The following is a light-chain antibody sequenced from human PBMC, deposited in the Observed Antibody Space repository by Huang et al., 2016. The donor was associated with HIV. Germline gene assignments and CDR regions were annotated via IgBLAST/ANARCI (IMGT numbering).Light chain of an antibody. J-gene: IGKJ1*01. CDR1: QDISNY. V-gene: IGKV1-27*01. CDR2: AAS. Sequence: DIQMTQSPSSLSASVGDRVTITCRASQDISNYLAWYQQKPGKVPKLLIYAASTLQSVGPSRFSGSGSGTDFTLTISSLQPEDVATYYCQKYNSAPWTFGQGTKVEIK. CDR3: QKYNSAPWT.